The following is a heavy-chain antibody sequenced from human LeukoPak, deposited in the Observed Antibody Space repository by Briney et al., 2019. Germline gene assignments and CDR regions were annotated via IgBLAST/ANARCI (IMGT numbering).Heavy chain of an antibody. V-gene: IGHV4-34*01. CDR1: GGSFSGYY. D-gene: IGHD2-15*01. J-gene: IGHJ6*03. CDR3: ARHGVGYCSAGSCYSLSYYYYYYMDV. Sequence: TSETLSLTCAVYGGSFSGYYWRWIRQPPGKGLEWIGEINHSGRTNYNPSLNSRVTTSVDTSKNQFSLKLSSVTAADTAVYYCARHGVGYCSAGSCYSLSYYYYYYMDVWGKGTTVTISS. CDR2: INHSGRT.